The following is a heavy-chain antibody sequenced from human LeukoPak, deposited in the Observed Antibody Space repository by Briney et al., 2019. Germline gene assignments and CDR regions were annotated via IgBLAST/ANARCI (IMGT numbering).Heavy chain of an antibody. J-gene: IGHJ4*02. D-gene: IGHD3-22*01. V-gene: IGHV3-9*01. CDR1: GFTFDDYA. Sequence: TGRSLRLSCVASGFTFDDYAMHWVRQAPGKGLEWVSGISWNSGSIGYADSVKGRFTISRDNAKNSLYLQMNSLRAEDAALYYCAKGSSYYDSSGYSPFDYWGQGTLVTVSS. CDR2: ISWNSGSI. CDR3: AKGSSYYDSSGYSPFDY.